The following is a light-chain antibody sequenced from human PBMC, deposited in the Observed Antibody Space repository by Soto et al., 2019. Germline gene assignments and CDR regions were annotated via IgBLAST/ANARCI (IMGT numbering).Light chain of an antibody. CDR1: SS. Sequence: QSVLTQPRSVSGSPGQSVTISCTGTSSVSWYQQHPGKPPKLMIYDVTKRPSRVHDRFSDSKSGTTASLTISGLQAEDESDYYCCSDALSDVAFGGGTKLTVL. J-gene: IGLJ2*01. CDR2: DVT. CDR3: CSDALSDVA. V-gene: IGLV2-11*01.